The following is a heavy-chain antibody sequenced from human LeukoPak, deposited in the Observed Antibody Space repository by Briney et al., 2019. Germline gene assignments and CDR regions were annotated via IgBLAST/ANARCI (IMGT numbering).Heavy chain of an antibody. Sequence: SETLSLTCTVSGGSISSYYWSWIRQPPGKGLEWIGYIYYTGSTSYNPSLKSRVTISVDTSKNQFSVKLSSVTAADTAVYYCARDLRGGWYGAFDIWGQGTMVTVSS. CDR2: IYYTGST. V-gene: IGHV4-59*01. J-gene: IGHJ3*02. CDR3: ARDLRGGWYGAFDI. CDR1: GGSISSYY. D-gene: IGHD6-19*01.